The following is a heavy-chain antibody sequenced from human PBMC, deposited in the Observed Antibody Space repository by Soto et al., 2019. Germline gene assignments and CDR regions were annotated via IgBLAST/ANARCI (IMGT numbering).Heavy chain of an antibody. CDR3: ARARIVVSGNIVGF. D-gene: IGHD2-15*01. J-gene: IGHJ4*02. CDR1: GYSVTSGSY. CDR2: VYLSGHT. V-gene: IGHV4-38-2*02. Sequence: LSLTCTVSGYSVTSGSYWGWFRQPPEKGLEWIGSVYLSGHTYHNPSLMSRVTISIDTSKNQFSLKLTSVTAADTAVYYCARARIVVSGNIVGFWGLGTLVTVSS.